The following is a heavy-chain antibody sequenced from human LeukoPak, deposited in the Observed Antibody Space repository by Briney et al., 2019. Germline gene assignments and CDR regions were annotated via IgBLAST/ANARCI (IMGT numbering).Heavy chain of an antibody. V-gene: IGHV3-33*01. CDR1: GFTLSSYG. CDR2: IWYDGSNK. J-gene: IGHJ4*02. D-gene: IGHD1-26*01. Sequence: PGGSLRLSCAASGFTLSSYGMHWVRRAPGKGLEWVAVIWYDGSNKYYADSVKGRFTISRDNSKNTLYLQMNSLRAEDTAVYYCARAYSGSYRYDYWGQGTLVTVSS. CDR3: ARAYSGSYRYDY.